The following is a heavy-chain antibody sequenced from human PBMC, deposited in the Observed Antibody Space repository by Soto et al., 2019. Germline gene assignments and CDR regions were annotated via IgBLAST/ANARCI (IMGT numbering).Heavy chain of an antibody. CDR1: GGTFSSYA. D-gene: IGHD4-17*01. Sequence: QVQLVQSGAEVKKPGSSVKVSCKASGGTFSSYAISWVRQAPGQGLEWMGGIIPIFGTANYAQKFQGRVTITADESTSTAYMELSSLRSEATALYYCARVGTTVTTFGYFDYWGQGTLVTVSS. CDR3: ARVGTTVTTFGYFDY. V-gene: IGHV1-69*01. J-gene: IGHJ4*02. CDR2: IIPIFGTA.